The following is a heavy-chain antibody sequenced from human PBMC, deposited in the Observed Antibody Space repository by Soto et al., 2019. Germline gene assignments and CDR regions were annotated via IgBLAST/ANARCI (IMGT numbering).Heavy chain of an antibody. CDR2: ISDDGSRT. Sequence: GGSLRLSCAASGFPFSTFEMSWVRQAPGRGLEWVSFISDDGSRTYYADAVKGRFTISRDNSKHTLYLQMNSLTAEDTAVYACVKGGWLDFWGQGSQVTVSS. CDR3: VKGGWLDF. D-gene: IGHD3-16*01. CDR1: GFPFSTFE. V-gene: IGHV3-23*01. J-gene: IGHJ5*01.